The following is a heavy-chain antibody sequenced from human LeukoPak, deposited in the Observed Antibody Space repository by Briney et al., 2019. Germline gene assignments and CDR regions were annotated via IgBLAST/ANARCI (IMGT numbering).Heavy chain of an antibody. CDR3: ARGVRLRWYKGTYYYYYMDV. D-gene: IGHD4-23*01. V-gene: IGHV1-8*01. CDR1: GYTFTSYE. CDR2: MNPNSGNT. Sequence: ASVKVSCKASGYTFTSYEINRGRQATGQGLEWMGGMNPNSGNTVYAQNCRGRGTITRNTTISTAYMELSSLRSEDTAVYYCARGVRLRWYKGTYYYYYMDVWGNGTTVTVSS. J-gene: IGHJ6*03.